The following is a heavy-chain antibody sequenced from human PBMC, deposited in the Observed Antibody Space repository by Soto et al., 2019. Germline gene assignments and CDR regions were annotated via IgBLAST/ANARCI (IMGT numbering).Heavy chain of an antibody. CDR1: GFTVTSNG. D-gene: IGHD3-10*01. CDR3: AKVRQSRRVLLDS. CDR2: ISPNGQGI. Sequence: EVQLLESGGGLVQPGGSLRLSCGASGFTVTSNGMSWVRQAPGKGLEWVSAISPNGQGIWYADSVKGRFTISRDNSRNTVFLQMNSLRAEDTAVYYCAKVRQSRRVLLDSWGQGTLVTVSS. J-gene: IGHJ4*02. V-gene: IGHV3-23*01.